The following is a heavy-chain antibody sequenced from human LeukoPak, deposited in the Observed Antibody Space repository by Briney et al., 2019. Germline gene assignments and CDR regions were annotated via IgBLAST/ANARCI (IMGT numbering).Heavy chain of an antibody. CDR2: IYYNGNT. CDR1: GGTISSSGYY. D-gene: IGHD3-10*01. Sequence: QVQLQESGPGLLKPSPSLSLSCTVSGGTISSSGYYWSWIRQHPGKGLDWIGYIYYNGNTYYNPSLKSRLTISGDTSKNQFSLKLSSVTAADTAVYYCASPMVRGVNVMDAWGQGTTVTVSS. V-gene: IGHV4-31*03. CDR3: ASPMVRGVNVMDA. J-gene: IGHJ6*02.